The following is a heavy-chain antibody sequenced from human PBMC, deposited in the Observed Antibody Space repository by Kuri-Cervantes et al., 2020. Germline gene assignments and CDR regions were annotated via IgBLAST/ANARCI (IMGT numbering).Heavy chain of an antibody. D-gene: IGHD6-19*01. CDR1: GFTFSSYA. CDR2: ISAGGGST. J-gene: IGHJ4*02. CDR3: AREGIAVAGTFDY. Sequence: GESLKISCTASGFTFSSYAMSWVRQAPGKGLEWVSSISAGGGSTYYADSVKGRFTISRDNSKNTLYLQMNSLRAEDTAVYYCAREGIAVAGTFDYWGQGTLVTVSS. V-gene: IGHV3-23*01.